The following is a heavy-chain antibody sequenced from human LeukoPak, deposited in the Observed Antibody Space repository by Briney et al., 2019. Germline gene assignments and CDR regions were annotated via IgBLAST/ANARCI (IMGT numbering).Heavy chain of an antibody. D-gene: IGHD6-19*01. CDR1: GYTLTELS. CDR2: FDPEDGET. V-gene: IGHV1-24*01. CDR3: SFNSRSSGWYDPYYFDY. J-gene: IGHJ4*02. Sequence: SVKVSCKVSGYTLTELSMHWVRQAPGKGLEWMGGFDPEDGETIYAQKFQGRVTMTEDTSTGTAYMELSSLRSEDTAVYYCSFNSRSSGWYDPYYFDYWGQGTLVTVSS.